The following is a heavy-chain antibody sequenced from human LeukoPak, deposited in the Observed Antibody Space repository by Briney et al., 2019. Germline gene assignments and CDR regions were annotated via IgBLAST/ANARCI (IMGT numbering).Heavy chain of an antibody. J-gene: IGHJ3*02. Sequence: PGGSLRLSCAASGFTFSSYGMSWVRQAPGKGLEWVSAISGSGGSTYYADSVKGRLTISRDNSKNTLYLQMNSLRAEDTAVYYCAKGRRGSSWYKGAFDIWGQGTMVTVSS. CDR2: ISGSGGST. CDR1: GFTFSSYG. V-gene: IGHV3-23*01. D-gene: IGHD6-13*01. CDR3: AKGRRGSSWYKGAFDI.